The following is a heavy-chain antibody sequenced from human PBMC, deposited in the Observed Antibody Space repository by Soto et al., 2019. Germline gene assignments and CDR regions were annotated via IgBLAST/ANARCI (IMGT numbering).Heavy chain of an antibody. J-gene: IGHJ6*02. CDR1: GFTFSSYD. Sequence: PGGSLRLSCAASGFTFSSYDMHWVRQATGKGLEWVSAIGTAGDTYYPGSVKGRFTISRENAKNSLYLQMNSLRAGDTAVYYCARDLRTYYCTNGVCYYYYYGMDVWGQGTTVTVSS. D-gene: IGHD2-8*01. CDR3: ARDLRTYYCTNGVCYYYYYGMDV. V-gene: IGHV3-13*01. CDR2: IGTAGDT.